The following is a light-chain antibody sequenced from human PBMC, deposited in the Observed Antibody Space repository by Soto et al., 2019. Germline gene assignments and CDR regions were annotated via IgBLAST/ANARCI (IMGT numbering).Light chain of an antibody. J-gene: IGKJ2*01. CDR1: RSLSSSY. Sequence: EIVLTQSPGTLSLSPGERATLSCRASRSLSSSYVVWYQQKPGQAPRLLIYAASRRATGIPDRFSGSGSATEYTLTISRLEPEDFAVYYCQQQGIFCQGTKLEIK. V-gene: IGKV3-20*01. CDR2: AAS. CDR3: QQQGI.